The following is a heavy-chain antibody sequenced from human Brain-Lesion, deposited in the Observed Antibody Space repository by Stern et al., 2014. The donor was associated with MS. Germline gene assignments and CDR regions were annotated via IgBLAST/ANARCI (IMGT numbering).Heavy chain of an antibody. CDR1: GGSISSGGYY. D-gene: IGHD2-2*01. J-gene: IGHJ6*02. V-gene: IGHV4-61*02. CDR3: ARGRVVPGFQYYATDV. Sequence: VQLVQSGPGLVKPSQTLSLSCTVSGGSISSGGYYWSWIRQPAGKGLEWIGRIFNSGSTRYNPSLKSRVTHTIATSKNQFSLRLNSMTAADTAVYYCARGRVVPGFQYYATDVWGQGTTVIVSS. CDR2: IFNSGST.